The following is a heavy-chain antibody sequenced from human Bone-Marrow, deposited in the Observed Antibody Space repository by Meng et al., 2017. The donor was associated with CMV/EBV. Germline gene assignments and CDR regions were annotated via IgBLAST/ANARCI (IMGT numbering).Heavy chain of an antibody. CDR2: IIPILCIA. D-gene: IGHD3-3*01. J-gene: IGHJ4*02. CDR3: AIRTYVGVVTTDY. V-gene: IGHV1-69*10. Sequence: SVKVSCKASGCIFSSYAISWVRQAPGQGLEWMGGIIPILCIANYAQNFQGTVTITADKSTSTAYMERSILRSENTAVYDCAIRTYVGVVTTDYWGQGTLVTVSS. CDR1: GCIFSSYA.